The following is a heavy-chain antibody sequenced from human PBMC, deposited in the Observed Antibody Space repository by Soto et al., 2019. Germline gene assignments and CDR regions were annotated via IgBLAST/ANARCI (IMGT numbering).Heavy chain of an antibody. CDR1: GGTFSIYT. Sequence: QVQLVQSGAEVKKPVSSVKVSFKASGGTFSIYTISWVRQAPGQVLEWMGRIITILGIANYAQKFQGRVTITAEKATSTAYMELSSLRSEDTAVYYCATLAAAGIRHWGQGTLVTVSS. V-gene: IGHV1-69*02. CDR2: IITILGIA. J-gene: IGHJ1*01. D-gene: IGHD6-13*01. CDR3: ATLAAAGIRH.